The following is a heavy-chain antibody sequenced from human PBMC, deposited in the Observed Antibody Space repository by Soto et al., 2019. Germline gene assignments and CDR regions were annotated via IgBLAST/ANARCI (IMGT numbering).Heavy chain of an antibody. CDR1: GYSFTSYG. CDR2: ISPYNGHT. V-gene: IGHV1-18*01. Sequence: ASVKVSCKASGYSFTSYGISWVRRAPGQGLEWMGWISPYNGHTQFVERFQGRVTMTTDTSTKTAYMELRNLRSDDTAHYYCARDLTIVPATHPRLENYGMDVWGQGTTVTISS. J-gene: IGHJ6*02. D-gene: IGHD2-2*01. CDR3: ARDLTIVPATHPRLENYGMDV.